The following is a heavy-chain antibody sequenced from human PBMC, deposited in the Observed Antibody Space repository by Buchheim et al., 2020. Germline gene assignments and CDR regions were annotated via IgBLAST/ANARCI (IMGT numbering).Heavy chain of an antibody. CDR2: IFYSGSA. Sequence: QVQLKESGPGRVQPSETLSLTCTVSGGSTSGDNYYWGWIRQSPGQGLEWIGKIFYSGSAHYNPSLRSRVTISVDTSKNQFSLTLTSVTAADAGLYYCARIGMVVVSDWGQGT. CDR3: ARIGMVVVSD. CDR1: GGSTSGDNYY. J-gene: IGHJ4*02. D-gene: IGHD3-22*01. V-gene: IGHV4-39*01.